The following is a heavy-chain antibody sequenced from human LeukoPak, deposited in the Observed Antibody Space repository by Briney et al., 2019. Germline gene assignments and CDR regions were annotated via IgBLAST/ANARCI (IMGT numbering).Heavy chain of an antibody. Sequence: SETLSLTCTVSGGSVSSSSYYWGWIRQPPGKGLEWIGSIYYSGSTYYNPSLKGRVTISVDTSKNQISLRLNSLTATDTAVYYCARRATGNFPWDYWGQGTLVTVSS. CDR2: IYYSGST. CDR3: ARRATGNFPWDY. CDR1: GGSVSSSSYY. D-gene: IGHD1-7*01. J-gene: IGHJ4*02. V-gene: IGHV4-39*01.